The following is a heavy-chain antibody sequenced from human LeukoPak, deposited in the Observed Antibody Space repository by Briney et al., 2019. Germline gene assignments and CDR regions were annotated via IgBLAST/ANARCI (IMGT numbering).Heavy chain of an antibody. CDR1: GYTFTRYG. CDR2: ISAHNGDT. CDR3: ARDGDYDFWSGSHVTRPPLNNYYYGMDV. J-gene: IGHJ6*02. Sequence: ASVTVSCKASGYTFTRYGISWVRQAPGQGLEWMGWISAHNGDTHYAQKFQGRVTMTTDTSTSTAYMELRSLRSDDTAVYYCARDGDYDFWSGSHVTRPPLNNYYYGMDVWGQGTTVSVS. V-gene: IGHV1-18*01. D-gene: IGHD3-3*01.